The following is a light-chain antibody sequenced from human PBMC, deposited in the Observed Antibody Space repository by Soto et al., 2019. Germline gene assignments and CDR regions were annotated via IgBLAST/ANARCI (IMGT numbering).Light chain of an antibody. CDR2: GAS. V-gene: IGKV3-15*01. CDR1: QSVSSN. J-gene: IGKJ5*01. Sequence: EIVMTQSPATLSMSPGERATLSCRASQSVSSNLAWFQQKPGQAPRLLVYGASTRATAIPVRFSGSGSGTEFTLTISSLQSEDFAVYYCQQRSVWPITFGQGTRLE. CDR3: QQRSVWPIT.